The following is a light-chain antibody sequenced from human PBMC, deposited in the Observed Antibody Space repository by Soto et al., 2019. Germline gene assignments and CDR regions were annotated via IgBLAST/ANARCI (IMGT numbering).Light chain of an antibody. J-gene: IGKJ1*01. CDR2: NTS. Sequence: DIGLSQSPSTLSSSPGERATLSCRASQGLSRHLAWYQQIPGQAPRLLIYNTSNRATGVPSRFSGSGSGTDFSLTISRLEPEDFAVYYCQQYGSSPSWTFGQRTKVDI. V-gene: IGKV3D-20*01. CDR3: QQYGSSPSWT. CDR1: QGLSRH.